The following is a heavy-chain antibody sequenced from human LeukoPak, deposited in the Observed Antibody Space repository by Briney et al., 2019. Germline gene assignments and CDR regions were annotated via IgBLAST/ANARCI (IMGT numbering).Heavy chain of an antibody. CDR2: ISGSGVST. J-gene: IGHJ4*02. V-gene: IGHV3-23*01. CDR1: GFTFSSYA. D-gene: IGHD4-17*01. CDR3: AKAGGETTVTTKYAYDY. Sequence: GGSLRLSCAASGFTFSSYAMSWVRQAPGKGLEWVSAISGSGVSTYYADSVKGRFTISRDNSKNTLYLQMNSLRAEDTAVYYCAKAGGETTVTTKYAYDYWGQGTLVTVSS.